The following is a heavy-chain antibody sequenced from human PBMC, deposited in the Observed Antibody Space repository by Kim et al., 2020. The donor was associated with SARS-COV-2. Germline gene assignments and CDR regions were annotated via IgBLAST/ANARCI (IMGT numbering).Heavy chain of an antibody. CDR1: GGSINSKASY. CDR3: AVLRGASHAGWWYFDV. CDR2: VYYRGNT. D-gene: IGHD2-2*01. J-gene: IGHJ2*01. Sequence: SETLSLTCTVSGGSINSKASYWGWIRQPPGKDLEWIGSVYYRGNTHYNPSVRSRATLSVDTSRNQFSLRLNSVTAADAALYFCAVLRGASHAGWWYFDV. V-gene: IGHV4-39*01.